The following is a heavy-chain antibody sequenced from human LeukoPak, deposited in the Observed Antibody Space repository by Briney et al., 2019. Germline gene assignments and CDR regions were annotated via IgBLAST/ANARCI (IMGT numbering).Heavy chain of an antibody. J-gene: IGHJ6*03. CDR1: GYTFTSYG. CDR2: ISAYNGNT. CDR3: AREDRGYCSSSSCYGQIYYYYMDV. V-gene: IGHV1-18*01. Sequence: ASVKVSCKASGYTFTSYGISWVRQAPGQGLEWMGWISAYNGNTNYAQKLQGRVTMTTDTSTSTAYMELRSLRSDDTAVYYCAREDRGYCSSSSCYGQIYYYYMDVWGKGTTVTISS. D-gene: IGHD2-2*01.